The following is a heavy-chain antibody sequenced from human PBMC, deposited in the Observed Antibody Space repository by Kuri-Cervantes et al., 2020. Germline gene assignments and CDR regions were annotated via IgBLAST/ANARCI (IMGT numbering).Heavy chain of an antibody. CDR2: IWYDGSNK. V-gene: IGHV3-30*04. Sequence: GGSLRLSCAASGFTFSTFAMHWVRQAPGKGLEWVAVIWYDGSNKYYADSVKGRFTISRDNSKNTLYLQMNSLRAEDTAVYYCARDGATVTTTYYYGMDVWGQGTTVTVSS. CDR3: ARDGATVTTTYYYGMDV. CDR1: GFTFSTFA. J-gene: IGHJ6*02. D-gene: IGHD4-17*01.